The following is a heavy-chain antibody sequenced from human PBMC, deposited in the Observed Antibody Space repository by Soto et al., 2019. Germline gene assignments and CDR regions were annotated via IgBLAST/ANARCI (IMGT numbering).Heavy chain of an antibody. D-gene: IGHD5-18*01. J-gene: IGHJ4*02. V-gene: IGHV3-30-3*01. Sequence: QVQLVESGGGVVQPGRSLRLSCAASGFTFSGYAMHWVRQAPGKGLEWVAVISYDGSNKYYADSVKGRFTISRDNSKNTLYLQMNSLRAEDTAVYYCARDSVAIQLWSSGFDYWGQGTLVTVSS. CDR3: ARDSVAIQLWSSGFDY. CDR2: ISYDGSNK. CDR1: GFTFSGYA.